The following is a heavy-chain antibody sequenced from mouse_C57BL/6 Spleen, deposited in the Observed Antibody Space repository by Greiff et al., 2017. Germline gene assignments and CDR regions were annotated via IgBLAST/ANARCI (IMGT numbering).Heavy chain of an antibody. D-gene: IGHD2-5*01. J-gene: IGHJ4*01. V-gene: IGHV2-2*01. Sequence: VQLVESGPGLVQPSQSLSITCTVSGFSLTSYGVHWVRQSPGKGLEWLGVIWSGGSTDYNAAFISRLSISKDNSKCQVCFKMNSLQADDTAIYYCARNYSNPDWDVDAMDYWGQGTSGTVSS. CDR2: IWSGGST. CDR1: GFSLTSYG. CDR3: ARNYSNPDWDVDAMDY.